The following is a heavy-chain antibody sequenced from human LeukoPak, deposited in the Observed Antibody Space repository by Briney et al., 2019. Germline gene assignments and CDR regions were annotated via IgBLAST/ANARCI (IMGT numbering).Heavy chain of an antibody. CDR2: IWYDGSNK. J-gene: IGHJ4*02. Sequence: GGSLRLSCAASGFTFSSYGMHWVRQAPGKGLEWVAVIWYDGSNKYYADSVKGRFTISRDNSKNTLYLQMNSLRAEDTAVYYCARDRASRNYYDGSGYSAYYFDYWGQGILVTVSS. D-gene: IGHD3-22*01. CDR3: ARDRASRNYYDGSGYSAYYFDY. CDR1: GFTFSSYG. V-gene: IGHV3-33*01.